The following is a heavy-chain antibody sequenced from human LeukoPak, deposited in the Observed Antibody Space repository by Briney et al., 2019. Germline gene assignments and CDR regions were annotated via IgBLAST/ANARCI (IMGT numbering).Heavy chain of an antibody. CDR1: GFTFSSYA. CDR2: ISGSGGST. Sequence: PGGSLGLPCQAPGFTFSSYAMNWVRQAPGKGLEWVSLISGSGGSTYYADPMKGRFTISRDNSKNTLYLQMNNLRAEDTAVYYCASLPPPYYYYYYMDVWGKGTTVTVSS. CDR3: ASLPPPYYYYYYMDV. J-gene: IGHJ6*03. V-gene: IGHV3-23*01.